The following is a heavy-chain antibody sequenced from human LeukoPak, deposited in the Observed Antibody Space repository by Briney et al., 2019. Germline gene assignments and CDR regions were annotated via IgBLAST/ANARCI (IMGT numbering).Heavy chain of an antibody. V-gene: IGHV1-69*04. D-gene: IGHD4-17*01. CDR1: GGTFSSYA. Sequence: SVKVSCKASGGTFSSYAISWVRQAPGQGLEWMGRIIPILGIANYAQKFQGRVTITADKSTSTAYMELSSLRSEDTAVYYCARAYYGDYVLKPWAYYFDYWGQGTLVTVSS. CDR2: IIPILGIA. CDR3: ARAYYGDYVLKPWAYYFDY. J-gene: IGHJ4*02.